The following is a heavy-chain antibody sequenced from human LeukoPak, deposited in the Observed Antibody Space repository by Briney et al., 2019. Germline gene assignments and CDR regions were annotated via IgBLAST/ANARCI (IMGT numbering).Heavy chain of an antibody. CDR2: ISSSSSYI. V-gene: IGHV3-21*01. J-gene: IGHJ4*02. CDR1: GFTFSSYS. Sequence: GGSLRLSCAASGFTFSSYSMNWVRQAPGKGLEWVSSISSSSSYIYYADSVKGRFTISRDNAKNSLYLQMNSLRAGDTAVYYCARSYDFWSGYSDYWGQGTLVTVSS. CDR3: ARSYDFWSGYSDY. D-gene: IGHD3-3*01.